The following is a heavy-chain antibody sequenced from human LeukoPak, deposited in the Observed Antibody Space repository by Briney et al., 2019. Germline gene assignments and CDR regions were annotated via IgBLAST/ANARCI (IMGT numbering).Heavy chain of an antibody. CDR2: INHSGST. D-gene: IGHD6-6*01. J-gene: IGHJ4*02. V-gene: IGHV4-34*01. Sequence: SETLSLTCAVYGGSFSGYYWSWIRQPPGKGLEWIGEINHSGSTNYNPSLKSRVTISVGTSKNQFSLKLSSVTAADTAVYYCARDGSSSFDYWGQGTLVTVSS. CDR3: ARDGSSSFDY. CDR1: GGSFSGYY.